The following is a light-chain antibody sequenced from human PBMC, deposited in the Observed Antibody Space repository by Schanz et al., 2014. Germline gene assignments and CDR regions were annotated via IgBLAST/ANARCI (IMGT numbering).Light chain of an antibody. CDR2: EVT. V-gene: IGLV2-8*01. CDR3: SSYTSSNTVV. Sequence: QSALTQPPSASGSPGQSVTISCTGTSSDIGGYNFVSWYQQHPGEAPKLMMYEVTKRPSGVPDRFSGSKSGNTASLTVSGLQAEDEADYYCSSYTSSNTVVFGGGTKLTVL. CDR1: SSDIGGYNF. J-gene: IGLJ2*01.